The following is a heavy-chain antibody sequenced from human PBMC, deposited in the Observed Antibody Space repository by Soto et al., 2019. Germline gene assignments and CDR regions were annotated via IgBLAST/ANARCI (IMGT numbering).Heavy chain of an antibody. J-gene: IGHJ6*02. CDR1: GGSISSGGYY. Sequence: NPSETLSLTCTVSGGSISSGGYYWSWIRQHPGKGLEWIGYIYYSGSTYYNPSLKSRVTISVDTSKNQFSLKLSSVTAADTAVYYCAREQDDILTGLHRGDYYYGMDVWGQGTTVTISS. CDR2: IYYSGST. CDR3: AREQDDILTGLHRGDYYYGMDV. V-gene: IGHV4-30-4*08. D-gene: IGHD3-9*01.